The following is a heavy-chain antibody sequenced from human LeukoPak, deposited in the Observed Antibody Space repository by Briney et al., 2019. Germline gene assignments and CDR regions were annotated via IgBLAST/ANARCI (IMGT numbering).Heavy chain of an antibody. V-gene: IGHV4-61*02. CDR3: ARGAVGAAYDY. CDR2: IYASGST. CDR1: GGSISRGSYY. D-gene: IGHD1-26*01. Sequence: SETLSLTCTVSGGSISRGSYYWSWIRQPAGKGLEWIERIYASGSTNYNPSVKSRVTILVDTSKNQFSLKLNSVTAADTAVYYCARGAVGAAYDYWGQGTLVTVSS. J-gene: IGHJ4*02.